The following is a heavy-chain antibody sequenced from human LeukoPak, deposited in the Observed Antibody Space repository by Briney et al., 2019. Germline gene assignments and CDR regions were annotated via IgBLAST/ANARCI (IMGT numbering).Heavy chain of an antibody. Sequence: GESLKIPCKGSGYSFTTYWIAWVRQMPGKGLDWMGIIYPGDSDTRYSPSFQGQVTISADKSISTAYLQWSSLKASDTAMYYFARHKVEYSTSSSFDYWGRNPGHRLL. V-gene: IGHV5-51*01. CDR1: GYSFTTYW. J-gene: IGHJ4*01. D-gene: IGHD6-6*01. CDR3: ARHKVEYSTSSSFDY. CDR2: IYPGDSDT.